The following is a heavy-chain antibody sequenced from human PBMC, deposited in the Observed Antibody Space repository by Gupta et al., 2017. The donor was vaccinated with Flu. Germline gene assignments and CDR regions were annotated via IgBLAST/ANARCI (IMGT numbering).Heavy chain of an antibody. CDR3: AKAFFSETDGFDV. D-gene: IGHD6-25*01. CDR1: GFTITAFA. V-gene: IGHV3-23*01. J-gene: IGHJ3*01. Sequence: VQLMESGGDLGQPGGSLRLSCAASGFTITAFAMNWVRQAPGKGLEWVSGITGNGGYTSYADSVRGRFTVSKDISKNTIFLQMDSLRPEDTALYYCAKAFFSETDGFDVWGQGTKVAVSS. CDR2: ITGNGGYT.